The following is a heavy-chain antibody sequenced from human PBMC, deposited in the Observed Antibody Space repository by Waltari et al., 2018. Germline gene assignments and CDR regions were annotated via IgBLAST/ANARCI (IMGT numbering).Heavy chain of an antibody. J-gene: IGHJ3*02. D-gene: IGHD3-16*01. CDR2: IYGVDST. CDR3: ATFSNWVHDTFDI. Sequence: EVQLVESGGGLIQPGWSLRLACAASGFSVSNSYVSWVRQAPGKGLEWISFIYGVDSTLYVDSVKGRFTVSRDNSKNTVHLQMNSVRVDDTAVYYCATFSNWVHDTFDIWGQGTLVSVSS. CDR1: GFSVSNSY. V-gene: IGHV3-53*01.